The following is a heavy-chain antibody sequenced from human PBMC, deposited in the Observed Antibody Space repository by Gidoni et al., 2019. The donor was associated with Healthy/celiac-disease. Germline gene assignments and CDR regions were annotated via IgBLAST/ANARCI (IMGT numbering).Heavy chain of an antibody. CDR2: IRGSGGST. CDR1: GFTFSSYA. J-gene: IGHJ4*02. D-gene: IGHD7-27*01. CDR3: AKDLILGIGLDY. Sequence: EVQLLESGGGLVQPGGSLRLSCAASGFTFSSYAMSWVRQAPGKGVEWVAAIRGSGGSTYYADSVKGRCTISRDKSKNTLYLQMNSRRAEDTAVYYCAKDLILGIGLDYWGQGTLVTVSS. V-gene: IGHV3-23*01.